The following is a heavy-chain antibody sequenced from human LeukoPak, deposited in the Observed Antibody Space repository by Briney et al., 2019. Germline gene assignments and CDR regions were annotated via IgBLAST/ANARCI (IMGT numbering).Heavy chain of an antibody. Sequence: SETLSLTCTVSGGSISSYYWSWIRQPPGKGLEWIGYIYYSGSTNYNPSLKSRVTISVDTSKNQFSLKLSSVTAADTAVYYCASRIIAAPGGNWFDPWGQGTLVTVSS. V-gene: IGHV4-59*01. CDR2: IYYSGST. CDR1: GGSISSYY. D-gene: IGHD6-13*01. J-gene: IGHJ5*02. CDR3: ASRIIAAPGGNWFDP.